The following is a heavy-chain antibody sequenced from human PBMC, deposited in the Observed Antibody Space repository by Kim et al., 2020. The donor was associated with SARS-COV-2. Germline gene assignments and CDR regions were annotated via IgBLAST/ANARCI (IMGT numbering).Heavy chain of an antibody. CDR3: ARILTAYRVDP. V-gene: IGHV5-51*01. D-gene: IGHD3-9*01. J-gene: IGHJ5*02. CDR2: T. Sequence: TRYRPSFQDRVSISADKSISTAYLQWSSLKASDTAMYYCARILTAYRVDPWGQGTLVTVSS.